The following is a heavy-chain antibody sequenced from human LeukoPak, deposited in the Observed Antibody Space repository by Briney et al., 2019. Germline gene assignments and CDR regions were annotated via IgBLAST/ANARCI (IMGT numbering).Heavy chain of an antibody. D-gene: IGHD3-10*01. CDR2: INHSGST. Sequence: SETLSLTCAVYGGSFSGYYWSWIRQPPGKGLEWIGEINHSGSTNYTPSLKSRVTISVDTSKNQFSLKLSSVTAADTAVYYCARGSLLWLGKKSRDWFDPWGQGTLVTVSS. CDR3: ARGSLLWLGKKSRDWFDP. V-gene: IGHV4-34*01. J-gene: IGHJ5*02. CDR1: GGSFSGYY.